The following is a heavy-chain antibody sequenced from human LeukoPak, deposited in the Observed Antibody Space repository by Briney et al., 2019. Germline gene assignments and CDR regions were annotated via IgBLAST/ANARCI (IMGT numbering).Heavy chain of an antibody. Sequence: PGGSLRLSCAASGFTFRNYGMHWVRQAPGKGLDWVAVISYDGSNKYYADSVKGRFTISRDNSKNTLSLQMNNLRVDDTAVYYCARGRGTNSGPTLEYWGQGTLVTVSS. CDR1: GFTFRNYG. V-gene: IGHV3-30*03. J-gene: IGHJ4*02. D-gene: IGHD6-19*01. CDR2: ISYDGSNK. CDR3: ARGRGTNSGPTLEY.